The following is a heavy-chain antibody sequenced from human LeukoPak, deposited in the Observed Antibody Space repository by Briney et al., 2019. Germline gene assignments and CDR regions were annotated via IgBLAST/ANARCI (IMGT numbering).Heavy chain of an antibody. CDR3: ARGWSDNWNDGSLYDY. D-gene: IGHD1-20*01. CDR2: IYYSGST. CDR1: GGSISSYY. J-gene: IGHJ4*02. Sequence: SETLSLTCTVSGGSISSYYWSWIRQPPGKGLEWIGYIYYSGSTNYNPSLKSRVTISVDTSKNQFSLKLSSVTAADTAVYYCARGWSDNWNDGSLYDYWGQGTRVTVSS. V-gene: IGHV4-59*01.